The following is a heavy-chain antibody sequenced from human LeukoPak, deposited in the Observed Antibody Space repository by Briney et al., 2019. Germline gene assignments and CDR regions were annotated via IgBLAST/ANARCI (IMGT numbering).Heavy chain of an antibody. CDR1: GYSISSGYY. Sequence: SETLSLTCTVSGYSISSGYYWGWIRQPPGKGLEWIGEINHSGSTNYNPSLKSRVTISVDTSKNQFSLKLSSVTAADTAVYYCAREKEGPRSGRTAAAGHYYYYYYMDVWGKGTTVTISS. D-gene: IGHD6-13*01. CDR3: AREKEGPRSGRTAAAGHYYYYYYMDV. V-gene: IGHV4-38-2*02. CDR2: INHSGST. J-gene: IGHJ6*03.